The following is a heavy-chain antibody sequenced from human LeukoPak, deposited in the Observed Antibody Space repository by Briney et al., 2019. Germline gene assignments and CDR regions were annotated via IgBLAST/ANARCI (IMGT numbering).Heavy chain of an antibody. CDR2: IIPIFGTA. CDR3: ARDSSRDGYNSPGY. CDR1: GGTFSSYA. J-gene: IGHJ4*02. Sequence: SVKVSCKASGGTFSSYAISWVRQAPGQGLEWMGGIIPIFGTANYAQKFQGRVTITTDESTSTAYMELSSLRSEDTPVYYCARDSSRDGYNSPGYWGQGTLVTVSS. D-gene: IGHD5-24*01. V-gene: IGHV1-69*05.